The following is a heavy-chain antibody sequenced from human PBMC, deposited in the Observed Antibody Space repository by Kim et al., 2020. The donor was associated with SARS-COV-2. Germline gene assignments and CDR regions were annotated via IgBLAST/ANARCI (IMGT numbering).Heavy chain of an antibody. CDR3: ITGRRCSGGSCYVGQY. V-gene: IGHV3-15*01. D-gene: IGHD2-15*01. CDR1: GFTFSNAW. J-gene: IGHJ4*02. CDR2: IKSKTDGGTT. Sequence: GGSLRLSCAASGFTFSNAWMSWVRQAPGKGLEWVGRIKSKTDGGTTDYAAPVKGRFTISRDDSKNTLYLQMNSLKTEDTAVYYCITGRRCSGGSCYVGQYWGQGTLVTVSS.